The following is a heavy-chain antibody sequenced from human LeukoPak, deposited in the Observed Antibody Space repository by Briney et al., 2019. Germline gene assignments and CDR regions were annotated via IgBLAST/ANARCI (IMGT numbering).Heavy chain of an antibody. CDR3: AKWRPKTIIFGGLNYFDY. J-gene: IGHJ4*02. D-gene: IGHD3-3*01. CDR2: ISGSGGST. CDR1: GFTFSSYE. Sequence: PGGSLRLSCAASGFTFSSYEMNWVRQAPGKGLEWVSAISGSGGSTYYADSVKGRFTISRDNSKNTLYLQMNSLRAEDTAVYYCAKWRPKTIIFGGLNYFDYWGQGTLVTVSS. V-gene: IGHV3-23*01.